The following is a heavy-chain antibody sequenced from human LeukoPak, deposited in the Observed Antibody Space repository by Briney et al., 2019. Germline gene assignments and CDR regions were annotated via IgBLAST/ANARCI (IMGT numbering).Heavy chain of an antibody. V-gene: IGHV1-18*01. CDR1: GYTFTSYG. CDR2: ISAYNGNT. D-gene: IGHD3-22*01. Sequence: GVSVKVSCKASGYTFTSYGISWVRQAPGQGLEWMGWISAYNGNTNYAQKLQGRVTMTTDTSTSTAYMELRSLRSDDTAVYYCARGTDYYDSSGYYYLYYYYYYMDVWGKGTTVTVSS. J-gene: IGHJ6*03. CDR3: ARGTDYYDSSGYYYLYYYYYYMDV.